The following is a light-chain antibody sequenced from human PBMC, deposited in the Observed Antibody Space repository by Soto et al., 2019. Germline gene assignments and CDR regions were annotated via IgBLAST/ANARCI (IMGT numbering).Light chain of an antibody. V-gene: IGKV3-15*01. CDR1: QSISDT. J-gene: IGKJ1*01. Sequence: EIVMTQSPATLSVSPGGRASLSCRGIQSISDTLAWYQQKPGQAPRLLIYGASTRAPGFPARFSGSGSGTDFTLTISSLQSEDFEVYYCQQYNNWPWTFGQGTKVDIK. CDR2: GAS. CDR3: QQYNNWPWT.